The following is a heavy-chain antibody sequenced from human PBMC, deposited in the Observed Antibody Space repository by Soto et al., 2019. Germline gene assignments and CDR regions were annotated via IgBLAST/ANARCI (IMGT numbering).Heavy chain of an antibody. J-gene: IGHJ4*02. V-gene: IGHV1-69*13. D-gene: IGHD1-26*01. CDR2: IIPIFGTA. Sequence: SVKVSCKASGGTFSSYAISWVRQAPGQGLEWMGGIIPIFGTANYAQKFQGRVTITADESTSTAYMELSSLRSEDTAVYYCARRLSVEGATNFWGQGTLVTVSS. CDR3: ARRLSVEGATNF. CDR1: GGTFSSYA.